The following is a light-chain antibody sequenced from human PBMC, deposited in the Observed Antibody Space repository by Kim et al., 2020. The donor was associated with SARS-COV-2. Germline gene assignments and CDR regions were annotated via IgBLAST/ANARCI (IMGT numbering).Light chain of an antibody. CDR2: SNN. CDR1: SSNIGSNN. CDR3: AVWDDSLKQGV. V-gene: IGLV1-44*01. Sequence: SVLTQPPSASGTPGQRVTISCSGSSSNIGSNNVVWYQQLPGAAPNLLIYSNNQRPSGIPDRFSGSRSGTSASLAISGLQSGDEADYYCAVWDDSLKQGVFGGGTQLNVL. J-gene: IGLJ3*02.